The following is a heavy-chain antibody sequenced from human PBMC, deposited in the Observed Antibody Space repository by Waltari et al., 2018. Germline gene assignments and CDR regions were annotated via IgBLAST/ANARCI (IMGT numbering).Heavy chain of an antibody. Sequence: QVQLQESGPGLVKPSQTLSLTCTVSGGSISSGGYYWSWIRQHPGKGLGLVGYIYFNGGNHYHPSPKRRGTISVKTYKNQFPLKLSSVTAADTAVYYCARCGPGGDLDYWGQGTLVTVSS. CDR1: GGSISSGGYY. CDR2: IYFNGGN. V-gene: IGHV4-31*03. D-gene: IGHD2-21*01. CDR3: ARCGPGGDLDY. J-gene: IGHJ4*02.